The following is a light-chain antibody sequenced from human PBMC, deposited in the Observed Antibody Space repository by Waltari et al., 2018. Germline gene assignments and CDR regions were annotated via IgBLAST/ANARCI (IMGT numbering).Light chain of an antibody. CDR2: DLN. CDR3: SSYTTSSTLV. J-gene: IGLJ2*01. CDR1: NSDIGGYNF. V-gene: IGLV2-14*03. Sequence: QSALTQPASVSGSPGQSITISCTGSNSDIGGYNFVPWYQQHPGKAPKLMIYDLNKRPSGVSIRVSASKSGKTASLTIAGLQAEDEANYYCSSYTTSSTLVFGGGTKVTVL.